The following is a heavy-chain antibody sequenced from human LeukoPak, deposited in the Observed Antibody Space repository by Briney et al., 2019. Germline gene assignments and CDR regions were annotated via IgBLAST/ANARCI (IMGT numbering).Heavy chain of an antibody. V-gene: IGHV6-1*01. CDR3: ARNPISVSGDNWFDP. D-gene: IGHD1-14*01. J-gene: IGHJ5*02. CDR2: TYYRSKWYN. CDR1: GDSFSSNSAA. Sequence: SQTLSLTCAISGDSFSSNSAAWNWIRQSPSRGLEWLGRTYYRSKWYNDYAVSVKSRITIKPDTSKNQFSLQLNSVTPEDTAMYYCARNPISVSGDNWFDPWGQGTLVTVSS.